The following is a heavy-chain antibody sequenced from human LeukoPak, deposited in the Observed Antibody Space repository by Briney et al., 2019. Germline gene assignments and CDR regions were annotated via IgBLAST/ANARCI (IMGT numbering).Heavy chain of an antibody. CDR1: GFTFSSYG. J-gene: IGHJ4*02. Sequence: GGSLRLSCAASGFTFSSYGMHWVRQAPGKGLEWVAFIRYDGSNKYYADSVKGRFTISRDNSKDTLYLQMNSLRAEDTAMYYCTRLQAGVGEFTFDYWGQGTLVTVAS. CDR2: IRYDGSNK. D-gene: IGHD3-10*01. CDR3: TRLQAGVGEFTFDY. V-gene: IGHV3-30*02.